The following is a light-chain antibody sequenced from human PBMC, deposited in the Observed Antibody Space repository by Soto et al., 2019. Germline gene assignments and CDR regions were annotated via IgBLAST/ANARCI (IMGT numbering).Light chain of an antibody. CDR3: WSYATSSTVV. J-gene: IGLJ2*01. CDR1: SCDVGAYNY. Sequence: QSVLTQPASVSGSPGQTVTISCTGSSCDVGAYNYVSWYQQYPGKAPKVMIYDVSNRPSGVPNRFSGSKSGNTASLTISGLQAEDEADYYCWSYATSSTVVFGGGTKVTVL. V-gene: IGLV2-14*01. CDR2: DVS.